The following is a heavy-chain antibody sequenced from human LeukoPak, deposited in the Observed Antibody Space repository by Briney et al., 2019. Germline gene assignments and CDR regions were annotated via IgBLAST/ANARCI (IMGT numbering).Heavy chain of an antibody. D-gene: IGHD6-19*01. Sequence: ASVKVSCKASGYTFTSYDINWVRQATGQGLEWMGWMNPNSGNTGYAQKFQGRVTMTRNTSISTAYMELSSLRSEDTAVYYCARDNGYSGWYDYWGQGTLVTVSS. CDR3: ARDNGYSGWYDY. J-gene: IGHJ4*02. V-gene: IGHV1-8*01. CDR1: GYTFTSYD. CDR2: MNPNSGNT.